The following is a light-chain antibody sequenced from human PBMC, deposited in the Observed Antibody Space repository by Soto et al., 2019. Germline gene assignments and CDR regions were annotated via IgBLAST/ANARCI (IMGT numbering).Light chain of an antibody. CDR2: AAS. CDR1: QRISNY. CDR3: QKYNSAPHT. J-gene: IGKJ4*01. Sequence: DIQTTQSPSSLSASVGDRVTITCRASQRISNYLAWYQQKPGKVPKLLIYAASTLQSGVPSRFSGSGSGTDFTLTISSLQPEDVATYYCQKYNSAPHTFGGGTKVDIK. V-gene: IGKV1-27*01.